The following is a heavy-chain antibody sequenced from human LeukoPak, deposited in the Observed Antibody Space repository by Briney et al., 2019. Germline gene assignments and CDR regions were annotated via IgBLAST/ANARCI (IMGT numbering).Heavy chain of an antibody. CDR2: IYYGGST. D-gene: IGHD1-1*01. J-gene: IGHJ6*02. CDR1: GGSISSYY. Sequence: SETLSLTCTVSGGSISSYYWSWIRQPPGKGLEWIGYIYYGGSTNYNPSLKSRVTISVDTSKNQFSLKLSSVTAADTAVYYCARAQPTTGTPYYYYYYGMDVWGQGTTVTVSS. V-gene: IGHV4-59*01. CDR3: ARAQPTTGTPYYYYYYGMDV.